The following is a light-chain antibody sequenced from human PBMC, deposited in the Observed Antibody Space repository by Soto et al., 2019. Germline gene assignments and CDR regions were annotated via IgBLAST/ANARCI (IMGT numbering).Light chain of an antibody. J-gene: IGKJ5*01. CDR1: QTISRW. CDR3: HSRA. CDR2: DAS. Sequence: IPLTQTPSTLSASVGDEVTITCRASQTISRWLAWYQQKPGRAPKLLIYDASTLESGVPSRFSGSGSETEFTLTISRLQPDDFATYFCHSRAFGQGTRLEIK. V-gene: IGKV1-5*01.